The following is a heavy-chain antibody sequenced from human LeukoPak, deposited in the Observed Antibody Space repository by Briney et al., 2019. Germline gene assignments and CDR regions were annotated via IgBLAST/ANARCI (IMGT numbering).Heavy chain of an antibody. CDR2: INQDGSEK. J-gene: IGHJ4*02. V-gene: IGHV3-7*01. CDR3: ARDSSTSCYDY. Sequence: GGSLRLSCAASGFPFSSHWLSWFRQSPGKGLEWVAHINQDGSEKYYVDSVKGRFTTSRDNAKNSLYLQMNSLRAEDTAVYYCARDSSTSCYDYWGQGTLVTVSS. CDR1: GFPFSSHW. D-gene: IGHD2-2*01.